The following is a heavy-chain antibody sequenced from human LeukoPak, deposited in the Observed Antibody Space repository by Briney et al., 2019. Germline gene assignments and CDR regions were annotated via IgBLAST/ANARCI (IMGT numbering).Heavy chain of an antibody. CDR1: GGSISSYY. CDR3: PRHQGYCSSTSCHNWFDP. V-gene: IGHV4-59*08. J-gene: IGHJ5*02. D-gene: IGHD2-2*01. CDR2: IYYSGST. Sequence: SETLSLTCTVSGGSISSYYRSWIRQPPGKGLEWIGYIYYSGSTNYNPSLKSRVTISVDTSKNQFSLKLSSVTAADTAVYYCPRHQGYCSSTSCHNWFDPWGQGTLVTVSS.